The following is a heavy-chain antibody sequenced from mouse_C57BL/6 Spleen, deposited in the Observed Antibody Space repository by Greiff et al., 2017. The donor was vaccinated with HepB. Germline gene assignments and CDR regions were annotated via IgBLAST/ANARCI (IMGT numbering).Heavy chain of an antibody. CDR3: AIRASFDY. CDR1: GYTFTSYW. Sequence: VKLQQPGAELVKPGASVKLSCKASGYTFTSYWMQWVKQRPGQGLEWIGEIDPSDSYTNYNQKFKGKATLTVDTSSSTAYMQLSSLTSEDSAVYYCAIRASFDYWGQGTTLTVSS. D-gene: IGHD3-3*01. J-gene: IGHJ2*01. CDR2: IDPSDSYT. V-gene: IGHV1-50*01.